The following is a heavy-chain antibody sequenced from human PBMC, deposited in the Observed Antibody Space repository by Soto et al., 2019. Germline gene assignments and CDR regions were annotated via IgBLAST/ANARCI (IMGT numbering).Heavy chain of an antibody. CDR1: GASISGYY. D-gene: IGHD6-6*01. CDR2: SHYSGST. Sequence: QVQLQESGPGLVKPSETLSLTCSVSGASISGYYWTWIRQPPGKGLEWIGYSHYSGSTNCNPSLKSRVAISVDLSTNLFPLKLSLVTAADTAVYYCARVQIEYGRSGLIFYFDYWGQGPLVTVSS. V-gene: IGHV4-59*01. J-gene: IGHJ4*02. CDR3: ARVQIEYGRSGLIFYFDY.